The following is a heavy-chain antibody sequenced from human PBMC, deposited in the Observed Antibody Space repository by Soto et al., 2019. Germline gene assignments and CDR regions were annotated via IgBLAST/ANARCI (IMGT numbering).Heavy chain of an antibody. CDR1: GGNIGSSSYY. CDR2: FHYSGRT. D-gene: IGHD1-20*01. J-gene: IGHJ5*02. CDR3: ARLRPMTGTTDWFDP. Sequence: SETLSLTCTVSGGNIGSSSYYWGWIRQPPGKGLEWIGTFHYSGRTYYSPSLESRVNIRVDTSKNHFSLILTSVTAADTAVYYCARLRPMTGTTDWFDPWGQGTLVTVSS. V-gene: IGHV4-39*07.